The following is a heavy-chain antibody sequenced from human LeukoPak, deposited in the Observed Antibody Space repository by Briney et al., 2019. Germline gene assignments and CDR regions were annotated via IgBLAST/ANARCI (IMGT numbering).Heavy chain of an antibody. Sequence: SSVKLSCKASGATFTSYAISWVRQAPGQGLEWMGGTIPIFGPANYPQKFQRRVTITADEPTSTAYMELIRLRSDDTAVYYCARGLSHYYYHGMDVWGQDTTVTVSS. CDR1: GATFTSYA. V-gene: IGHV1-69*01. D-gene: IGHD3-16*01. CDR3: ARGLSHYYYHGMDV. CDR2: TIPIFGPA. J-gene: IGHJ6*02.